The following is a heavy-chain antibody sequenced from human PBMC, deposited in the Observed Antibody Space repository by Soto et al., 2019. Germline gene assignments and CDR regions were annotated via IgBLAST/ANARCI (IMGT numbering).Heavy chain of an antibody. CDR2: INAGNGNT. V-gene: IGHV1-3*01. D-gene: IGHD4-17*01. J-gene: IGHJ6*02. CDR3: ARDTAYYYGMDV. Sequence: ASVKVSCKASGYTFTSYAMHWVRQAPGQRLEWMGWINAGNGNTKYSQKFQGRVTITRDTSASTAYMELSSLRSDDTAVYYCARDTAYYYGMDVWGQGTTVTVSS. CDR1: GYTFTSYA.